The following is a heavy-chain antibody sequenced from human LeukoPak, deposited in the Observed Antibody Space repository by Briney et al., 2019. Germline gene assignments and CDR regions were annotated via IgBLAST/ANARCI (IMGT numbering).Heavy chain of an antibody. CDR3: TTDGGITIRPLFDF. CDR1: GITFTSAW. V-gene: IGHV3-15*01. J-gene: IGHJ4*02. Sequence: GGSLRLSCAASGITFTSAWMGWVRQAPGKGLERVGRIKSKTDGGTTDYAAPVRGRFTISTDDSKITSYLQMNNLKIEDTGVYYCTTDGGITIRPLFDFWGRGTLVTVSS. D-gene: IGHD1-14*01. CDR2: IKSKTDGGTT.